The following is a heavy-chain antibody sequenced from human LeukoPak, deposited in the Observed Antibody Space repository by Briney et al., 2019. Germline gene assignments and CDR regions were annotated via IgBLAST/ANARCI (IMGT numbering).Heavy chain of an antibody. V-gene: IGHV3-64D*06. CDR1: GFTFSSYA. CDR3: VKGGSGSYYDY. Sequence: GGSLRLSCSASGFTFSSYAMHWVRQAPGKGLEYVSAISSNGGSTYYADSVKGRFTISRDNSKNTLYLQVSSLRAEDTAVYYCVKGGSGSYYDYWGQGTLVTVSS. J-gene: IGHJ4*02. D-gene: IGHD3-10*01. CDR2: ISSNGGST.